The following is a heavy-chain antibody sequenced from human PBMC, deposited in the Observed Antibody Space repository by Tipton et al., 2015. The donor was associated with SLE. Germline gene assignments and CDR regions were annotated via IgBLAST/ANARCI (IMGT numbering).Heavy chain of an antibody. CDR3: AGTPSYDSWFFDR. CDR2: INTNSGNP. V-gene: IGHV7-4-1*02. J-gene: IGHJ4*02. CDR1: GYTFNNYA. D-gene: IGHD3-3*01. Sequence: QSGAEVKKPGASVKVSCKASGYTFNNYALNWVRQAPGQGLEYMGWINTNSGNPTYAQGFTGRFVFSLDTSVNTAYLQISSLKAEDTAFYYCAGTPSYDSWFFDRWGQGTLVTVSS.